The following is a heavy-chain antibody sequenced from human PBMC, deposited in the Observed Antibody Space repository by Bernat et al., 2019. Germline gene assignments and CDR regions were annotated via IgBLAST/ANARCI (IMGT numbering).Heavy chain of an antibody. D-gene: IGHD3-22*01. Sequence: EVQLVESGGGLVQPGGSLRLSCAASGFTFSSYWMHWVRQAPGKGLVWVSRINSDGSSTSYADSVKGRFTISRDNAKNTLYLQMNSLRAEDTAVYYCERVIEVACHGGVFDYWGQGTLVTVSS. J-gene: IGHJ4*02. V-gene: IGHV3-74*01. CDR1: GFTFSSYW. CDR3: ERVIEVACHGGVFDY. CDR2: INSDGSST.